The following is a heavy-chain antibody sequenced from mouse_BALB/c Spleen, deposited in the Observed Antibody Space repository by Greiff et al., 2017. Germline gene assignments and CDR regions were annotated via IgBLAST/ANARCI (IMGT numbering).Heavy chain of an antibody. J-gene: IGHJ3*01. CDR1: GFSLTSYG. Sequence: QVQLKESGPGLVAPSQSLSITCTVSGFSLTSYGVHWVRQPPGKGLEWLGVIWAGGSTNYNSALMSRLSISKDNSKSQVFLKMNSLHTDDTAMYYCARENWDGFAYWGQGTLVTGSA. V-gene: IGHV2-9*02. CDR2: IWAGGST. D-gene: IGHD4-1*01. CDR3: ARENWDGFAY.